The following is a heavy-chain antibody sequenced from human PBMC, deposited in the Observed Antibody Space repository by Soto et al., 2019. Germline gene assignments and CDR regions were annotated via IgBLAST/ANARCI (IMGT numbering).Heavy chain of an antibody. CDR2: INHTGGT. D-gene: IGHD3-3*01. J-gene: IGHJ5*02. CDR3: ATRITVFGLLLPPFDP. V-gene: IGHV4-34*02. CDR1: GGSVNGYY. Sequence: QVHLQQWGAGLLKPSETLSLTCAVYGGSVNGYYWNWIRQPPGKGLEWIGEINHTGGTHYNPSLKSRVTMSVDTYKTQFSLRLSSVTSADTAIYYCATRITVFGLLLPPFDPWGQGTQVTVSS.